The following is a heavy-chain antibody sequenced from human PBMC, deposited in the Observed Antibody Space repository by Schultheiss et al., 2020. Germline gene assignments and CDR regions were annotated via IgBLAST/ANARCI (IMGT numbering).Heavy chain of an antibody. J-gene: IGHJ1*01. Sequence: GGSLRLSCASSGFTVSGNYMNWVRQAPGKGLEWVANIKQDGSQKHYLDSVKGRFTISRDNAKNSLYLQMNSLRAEDTALYYCAKTAVAGTGYFQHWGQGTLVTVSS. CDR3: AKTAVAGTGYFQH. D-gene: IGHD6-19*01. CDR2: IKQDGSQK. CDR1: GFTVSGNY. V-gene: IGHV3-7*03.